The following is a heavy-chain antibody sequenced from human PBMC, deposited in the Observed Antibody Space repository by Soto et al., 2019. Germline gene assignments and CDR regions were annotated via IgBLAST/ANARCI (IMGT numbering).Heavy chain of an antibody. J-gene: IGHJ4*02. CDR3: ANDLLRRVPF. Sequence: GGSLRLSCAASGFTFSKYSMSWVRQAPGKGLEWVSSISSSGSYIYYVDSVKGRFTISRDNAKNSLYLQMNSLRAEDTAVYYCANDLLRRVPFWGQGTPVTGSS. D-gene: IGHD3-10*01. CDR1: GFTFSKYS. CDR2: ISSSGSYI. V-gene: IGHV3-21*01.